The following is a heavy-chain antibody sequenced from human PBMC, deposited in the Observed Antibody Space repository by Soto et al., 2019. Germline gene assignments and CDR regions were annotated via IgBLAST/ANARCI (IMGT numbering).Heavy chain of an antibody. Sequence: GASVKVSCKASGYTFTSYGISWVRQAPGQGLEWMGWISAYNGNTNYAQKLQGRVTMTTDTSTSTAYMELRSLRSDDTAVYYCARDLVERGYSYGYSAFDIWGQGTMVTVSS. J-gene: IGHJ3*02. CDR3: ARDLVERGYSYGYSAFDI. D-gene: IGHD5-18*01. CDR1: GYTFTSYG. V-gene: IGHV1-18*04. CDR2: ISAYNGNT.